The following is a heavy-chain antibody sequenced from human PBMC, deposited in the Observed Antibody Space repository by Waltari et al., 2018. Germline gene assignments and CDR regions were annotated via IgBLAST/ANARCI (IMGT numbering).Heavy chain of an antibody. CDR3: AREKRNDYGESFDY. Sequence: QVQLRESGPGLVKPSETLSLPCNCSGGSFSYYYWHWTRQPPGKGLEGIGYIYDTGTTNYNPSLKSRVTISLDTSKSQFSLSLNSLTAADTAVYYCAREKRNDYGESFDYWGQGIPVTVSS. J-gene: IGHJ4*02. CDR2: IYDTGTT. D-gene: IGHD4-17*01. CDR1: GGSFSYYY. V-gene: IGHV4-59*01.